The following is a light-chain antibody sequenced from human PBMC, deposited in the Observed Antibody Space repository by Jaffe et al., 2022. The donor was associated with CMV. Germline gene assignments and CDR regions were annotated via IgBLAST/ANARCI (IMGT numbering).Light chain of an antibody. CDR2: DVS. CDR3: SSYTSSSTWV. Sequence: QSALTQPASMSGSPGQPITISCTGTSSDVGAYNYVSWYQQHPGKAPKLMIYDVSNRPSGVSNRFSGSKSANTASLTISGLQAEDEADYYCSSYTSSSTWVFGGGTKLTVL. J-gene: IGLJ3*02. CDR1: SSDVGAYNY. V-gene: IGLV2-14*03.